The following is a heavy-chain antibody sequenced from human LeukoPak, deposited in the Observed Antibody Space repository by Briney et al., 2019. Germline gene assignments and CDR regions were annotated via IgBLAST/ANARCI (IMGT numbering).Heavy chain of an antibody. Sequence: KPSESLSLPCTVSGGSISSSSYYWGSIRQPPGKGLEWIWSIYYSVSTYYNPSLKSRVTISVDTSKHQFSLKLSAVTAADTAVYYCASWVGWPDYFDYWGQGTLVTVSS. CDR2: IYYSVST. CDR3: ASWVGWPDYFDY. J-gene: IGHJ4*02. CDR1: GGSISSSSYY. V-gene: IGHV4-39*01. D-gene: IGHD2-15*01.